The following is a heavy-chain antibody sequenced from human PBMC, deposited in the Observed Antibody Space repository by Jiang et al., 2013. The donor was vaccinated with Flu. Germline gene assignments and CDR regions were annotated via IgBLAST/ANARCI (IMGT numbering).Heavy chain of an antibody. Sequence: QLLESGGGLIQPGGSLRLSCAASGFTVSSNYMSWVRQAPGKGLEWVSVIYSGGSTYYADSVKGRFTISRDNSKNTLYLQMNSLRAEDTAVYYCAREQSSGWKPFDYWGQGTLVTVSS. V-gene: IGHV3-53*01. CDR1: GFTVSSNY. CDR3: AREQSSGWKPFDY. D-gene: IGHD6-19*01. J-gene: IGHJ4*02. CDR2: IYSGGST.